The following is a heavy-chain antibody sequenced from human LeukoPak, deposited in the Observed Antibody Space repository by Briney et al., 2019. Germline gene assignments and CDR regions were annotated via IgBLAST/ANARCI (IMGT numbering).Heavy chain of an antibody. CDR1: GFTFSSYA. V-gene: IGHV3-23*01. CDR3: AKAAVLWFGEYLFDY. D-gene: IGHD3-10*01. CDR2: ISGSGGST. J-gene: IGHJ4*02. Sequence: GGSLRLSCAASGFTFSSYAMSWVRQAPGKGLEWVSAISGSGGSTYYADSVKGRFTISRDNSKNTLYLQMNSLRAEDTAVYYCAKAAVLWFGEYLFDYWGQGTLVTVPS.